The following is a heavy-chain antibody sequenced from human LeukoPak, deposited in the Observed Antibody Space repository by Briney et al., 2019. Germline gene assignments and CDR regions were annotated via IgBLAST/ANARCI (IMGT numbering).Heavy chain of an antibody. V-gene: IGHV1-69*05. Sequence: ASVKVSCKASGGTFSSYAISWVRQAPGQGLEWMGGIIPIFGTANYAQKFQGRVTITTDESSSTAYMELSSLRSEDTAVYYCAMTTVTNWFDPWGQGTLATVSS. CDR3: AMTTVTNWFDP. CDR2: IIPIFGTA. D-gene: IGHD4-17*01. CDR1: GGTFSSYA. J-gene: IGHJ5*02.